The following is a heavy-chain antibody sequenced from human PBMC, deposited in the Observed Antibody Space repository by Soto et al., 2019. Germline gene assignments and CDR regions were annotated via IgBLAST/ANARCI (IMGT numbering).Heavy chain of an antibody. CDR1: GFTFSSYS. CDR3: ARDRKGGGVDY. CDR2: ISSSSSYI. J-gene: IGHJ4*02. Sequence: LRLSCAASGFTFSSYSMNWVRQAPGKGLEWVSSISSSSSYIYYADSVKGRFTISRDNAKNSLYLQMNSLRAEDTAVYYCARDRKGGGVDYWGQGTLVIVSS. V-gene: IGHV3-21*01. D-gene: IGHD2-15*01.